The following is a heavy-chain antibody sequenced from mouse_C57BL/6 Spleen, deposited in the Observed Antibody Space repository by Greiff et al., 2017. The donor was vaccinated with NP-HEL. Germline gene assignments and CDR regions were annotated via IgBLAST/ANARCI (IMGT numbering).Heavy chain of an antibody. D-gene: IGHD2-12*01. V-gene: IGHV1-19*01. CDR1: GYTFTDYY. CDR2: INPYNGGT. J-gene: IGHJ2*01. Sequence: EVHLVESGPVLVKPGASVKMSCKASGYTFTDYYMNWVKQSHGKSLEWIGVINPYNGGTSYNQKFKGKATLTVDKSSSTAYMELNSLTSEDSAVYYCARRDYTKGNYFDYWGQGTTLTVSS. CDR3: ARRDYTKGNYFDY.